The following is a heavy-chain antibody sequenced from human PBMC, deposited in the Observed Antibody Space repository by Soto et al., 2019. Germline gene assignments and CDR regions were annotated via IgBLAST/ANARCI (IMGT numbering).Heavy chain of an antibody. CDR2: IYHSGST. Sequence: QVQLQESGPGLVKPSETLSLTCTVSGGSVSSGNDYWSWIRQPPGKGLEWIGYIYHSGSTNYNPSLKSRLTISGDTSKNQVSLKLTSVTAADTAVYYCARHHKGSMITFGGKAFDIWGQGTMVTVSS. J-gene: IGHJ3*02. CDR3: ARHHKGSMITFGGKAFDI. CDR1: GGSVSSGNDY. D-gene: IGHD3-16*01. V-gene: IGHV4-61*01.